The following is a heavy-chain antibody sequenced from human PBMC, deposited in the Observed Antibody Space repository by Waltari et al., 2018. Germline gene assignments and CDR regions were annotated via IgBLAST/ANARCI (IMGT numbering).Heavy chain of an antibody. D-gene: IGHD6-13*01. Sequence: QVQLQESGPGLVKPSETLSLTCTVSGGSISSYYWSWIRQPAGKGLEWIGRIYTSGSTNCNPSLKSRVTMSVDTSKNQFSLKLSSVTAADTAVYYCARGLIAAAGPTPPDYWGQGTLVTVSS. J-gene: IGHJ4*02. CDR1: GGSISSYY. CDR3: ARGLIAAAGPTPPDY. CDR2: IYTSGST. V-gene: IGHV4-4*07.